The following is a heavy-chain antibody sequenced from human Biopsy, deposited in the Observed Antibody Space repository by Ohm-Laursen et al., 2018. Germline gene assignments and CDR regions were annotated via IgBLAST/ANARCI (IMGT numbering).Heavy chain of an antibody. J-gene: IGHJ4*02. Sequence: GTLSLTWAVFGKTFSDYQWSWIRQPPGKGLEWIGQINQAGTTNYNPSLKSRVSISADASKYEFSLRLTSVTAADTAIYLCGNEVHGRDYWGLGAQVTVSS. CDR2: INQAGTT. CDR3: GNEVHGRDY. D-gene: IGHD2-15*01. CDR1: GKTFSDYQ. V-gene: IGHV4-34*08.